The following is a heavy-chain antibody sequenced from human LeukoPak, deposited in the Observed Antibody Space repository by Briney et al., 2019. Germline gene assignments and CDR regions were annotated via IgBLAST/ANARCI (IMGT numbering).Heavy chain of an antibody. V-gene: IGHV4-39*01. J-gene: IGHJ4*02. Sequence: SETLSLTCTVSGGSISGSSYYWGCIRQPPGKGLEWIGTMFYSGGTYYNPSLKSRVTISLDTSKNQFSLKLSSVTAADTAVYYCAGAKYYDFWSGYFGSWGQGTLVTVSS. CDR3: AGAKYYDFWSGYFGS. D-gene: IGHD3-3*01. CDR2: MFYSGGT. CDR1: GGSISGSSYY.